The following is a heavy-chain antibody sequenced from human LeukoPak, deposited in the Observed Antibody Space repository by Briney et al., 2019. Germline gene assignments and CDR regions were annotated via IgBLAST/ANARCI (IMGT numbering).Heavy chain of an antibody. Sequence: GGSLRLSCAVSGFTFSSFEMNWVRQAPGKGLEWVSYISSSGSTIYYADSVKGRFTISRDNAKNSLYLEMNSLRAEDTAVYYCATETYGGYSDAFDIWGQGTMVTVSS. CDR1: GFTFSSFE. V-gene: IGHV3-48*03. CDR2: ISSSGSTI. D-gene: IGHD4-23*01. J-gene: IGHJ3*02. CDR3: ATETYGGYSDAFDI.